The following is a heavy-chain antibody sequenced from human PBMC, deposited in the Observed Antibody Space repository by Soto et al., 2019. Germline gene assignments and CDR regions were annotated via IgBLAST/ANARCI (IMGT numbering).Heavy chain of an antibody. V-gene: IGHV1-18*04. CDR1: GYTFTNYY. CDR2: ISGYNGDT. D-gene: IGHD2-8*01. Sequence: ASVKVSCKASGYTFTNYYIHWVRQAPGQGLEWMGWISGYNGDTNYAQKFQDRVSMTIDTSTGTAYMELRSLTSDDTAIYYCAKNGQPPYYYYGLDVWGQGTKVTVSS. J-gene: IGHJ6*02. CDR3: AKNGQPPYYYYGLDV.